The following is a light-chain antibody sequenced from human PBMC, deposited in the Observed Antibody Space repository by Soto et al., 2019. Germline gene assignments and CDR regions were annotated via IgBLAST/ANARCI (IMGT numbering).Light chain of an antibody. CDR3: CSYAGSSPVV. V-gene: IGLV2-23*01. CDR2: EGS. CDR1: SSDVGSYNL. J-gene: IGLJ2*01. Sequence: QSALTQPASVSGSPGQSITISCTGTSSDVGSYNLVSWYQQHPGKAPKLMIYEGSKRPSGVSNRFSGSKSGNTASLTISGLQVEDEADYYCCSYAGSSPVVFGGGTQLTVL.